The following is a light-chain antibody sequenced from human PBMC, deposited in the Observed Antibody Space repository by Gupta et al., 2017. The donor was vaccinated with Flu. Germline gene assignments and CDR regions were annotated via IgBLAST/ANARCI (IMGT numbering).Light chain of an antibody. V-gene: IGKV3-20*01. Sequence: IVLTQSPGTLSLSPGERATLSCRASQSVSSSYLAWYQQKPGQAPRLLIYGASSRATGIPDRCSGSGSGTDFTLTISRLEPEDFAVDYCQQYGSSLTWTFGQGTKVEIK. CDR2: GAS. CDR3: QQYGSSLTWT. J-gene: IGKJ1*01. CDR1: QSVSSSY.